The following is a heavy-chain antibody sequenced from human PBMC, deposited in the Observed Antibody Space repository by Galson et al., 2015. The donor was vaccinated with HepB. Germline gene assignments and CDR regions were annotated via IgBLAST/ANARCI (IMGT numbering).Heavy chain of an antibody. Sequence: SVKVSCKASGYIFTPNYMHWVRQAPGQGLEWMGWINPNSGDTKYAQKFQGRVSMTRDTSISTAYMELSRLRSDDTAVYYCARDFYDRSESAGAFDIWGQGTMVTVSS. CDR3: ARDFYDRSESAGAFDI. CDR1: GYIFTPNY. D-gene: IGHD3-22*01. J-gene: IGHJ3*02. CDR2: INPNSGDT. V-gene: IGHV1-2*02.